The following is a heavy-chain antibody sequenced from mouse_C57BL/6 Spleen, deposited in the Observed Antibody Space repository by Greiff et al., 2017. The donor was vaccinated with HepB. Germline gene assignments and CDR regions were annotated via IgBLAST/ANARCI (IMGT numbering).Heavy chain of an antibody. CDR1: GFSLSTFGMG. D-gene: IGHD1-1*01. J-gene: IGHJ1*03. Sequence: QVTLKVSGPGILQPSQTLSLTCSFSGFSLSTFGMGVGWIRQPSGKGLEWLAHIWWDDDKYYNPALKSRLTISKDTSKNQVFLKIANVDTADTATYYCARIASTFITTVVAPYWYFDVWGTGTTVTVSS. CDR2: IWWDDDK. CDR3: ARIASTFITTVVAPYWYFDV. V-gene: IGHV8-8*01.